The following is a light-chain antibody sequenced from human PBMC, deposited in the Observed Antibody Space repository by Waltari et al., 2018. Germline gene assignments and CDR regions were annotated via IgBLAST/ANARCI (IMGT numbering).Light chain of an antibody. V-gene: IGKV1-5*03. CDR1: QSISSW. CDR2: KAS. J-gene: IGKJ5*01. Sequence: DIQMTQSPSTLSASVGDRVTIACRASQSISSWLAWYQQKPGKAPKLLIYKASTLESGVPSRFSGSGSGTEFTLTISSLQPDDFATYYCQHYNTYSLSINSGQGTRLEIQ. CDR3: QHYNTYSLSIN.